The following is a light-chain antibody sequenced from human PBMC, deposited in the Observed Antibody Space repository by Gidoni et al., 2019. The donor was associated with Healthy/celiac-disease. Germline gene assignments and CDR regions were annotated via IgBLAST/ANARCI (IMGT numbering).Light chain of an antibody. CDR3: MQALQTPRRT. CDR2: LGS. Sequence: DIVMTHSPLSLPVTPGAPASISCRSSQSLLHSNGYNYLDWYLQRPGQSPQLLSYLGSNRASGVPDRFSGSGSGTDFTLKISRVEAEDVGVYYCMQALQTPRRTFGQGTKLEXK. V-gene: IGKV2-28*01. CDR1: QSLLHSNGYNY. J-gene: IGKJ2*01.